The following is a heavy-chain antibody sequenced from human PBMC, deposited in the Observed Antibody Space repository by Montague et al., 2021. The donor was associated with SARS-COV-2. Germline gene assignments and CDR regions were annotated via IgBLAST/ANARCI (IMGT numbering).Heavy chain of an antibody. V-gene: IGHV4-34*01. CDR3: ARGTYSSSWYGSKRAFDY. J-gene: IGHJ4*02. D-gene: IGHD6-13*01. Sequence: SETLSLTCAVYGGSFNDYYWSWIRQPPGKGLEWIGEINHGGITNYSPSLKSRVTISADTSKNQFSLKLSSVTAADTAVYYCARGTYSSSWYGSKRAFDYWGQGTLVTVSS. CDR2: INHGGIT. CDR1: GGSFNDYY.